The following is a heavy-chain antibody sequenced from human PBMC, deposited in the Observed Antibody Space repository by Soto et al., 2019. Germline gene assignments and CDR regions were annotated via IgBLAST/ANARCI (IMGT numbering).Heavy chain of an antibody. CDR2: IYPGDSDT. CDR1: GYSFTSYW. Sequence: GESLKISCKGSGYSFTSYWIGWVRQMPGKGLEWMGIIYPGDSDTRYSPSFQGQVTISADKSISTAYLQWSSLKASDTAMYYCAGGGVRGVITRTRDYYGMDVWGQGTTVTV. D-gene: IGHD3-10*01. CDR3: AGGGVRGVITRTRDYYGMDV. J-gene: IGHJ6*02. V-gene: IGHV5-51*01.